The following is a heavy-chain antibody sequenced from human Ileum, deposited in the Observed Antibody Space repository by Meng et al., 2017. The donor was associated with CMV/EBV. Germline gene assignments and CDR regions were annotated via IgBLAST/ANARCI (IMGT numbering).Heavy chain of an antibody. CDR2: IFSNTDGGTT. CDR1: GFTFTKAW. CDR3: TTYKAYDVLTAYTPGY. Sequence: GESLKISCAASGFTFTKAWMSWVRQAPGKGLEWVGRIFSNTDGGTTHYGAPVKGRFTISRDDSENTLYLQMNSLKTEDTAVYYCTTYKAYDVLTAYTPGYWGQGTLVTVSS. D-gene: IGHD3-9*01. J-gene: IGHJ4*02. V-gene: IGHV3-15*01.